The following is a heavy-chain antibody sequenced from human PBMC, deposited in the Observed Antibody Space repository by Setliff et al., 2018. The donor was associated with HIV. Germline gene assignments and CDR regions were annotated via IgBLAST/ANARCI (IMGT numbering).Heavy chain of an antibody. Sequence: LSLSCEASGFTFRHYAMNWVRQAPGKGLEWVSIISASGGSTYYADSVKGRFTISRDNSKNTLYLQMNNLRAEDTAVYYCARKTVTNLFALDVWGQGTAVTVSS. D-gene: IGHD4-17*01. CDR1: GFTFRHYA. V-gene: IGHV3-23*01. CDR3: ARKTVTNLFALDV. CDR2: ISASGGST. J-gene: IGHJ6*02.